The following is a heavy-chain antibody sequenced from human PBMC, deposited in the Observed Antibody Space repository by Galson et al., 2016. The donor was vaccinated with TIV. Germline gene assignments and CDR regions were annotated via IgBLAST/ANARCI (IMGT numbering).Heavy chain of an antibody. CDR1: GFSFSNYA. CDR3: AKRPIITIFGAGSNYCDS. Sequence: SLRLSCADSGFSFSNYAMSWVRQAPGRGLEWVSGIGGSGGSPNYGDSVKGRFTISRDNSKNRLYLQMNSLRAEDTAVYYCAKRPIITIFGAGSNYCDSWGQGTLVTVSS. CDR2: IGGSGGSP. D-gene: IGHD3-3*01. V-gene: IGHV3-23*01. J-gene: IGHJ4*02.